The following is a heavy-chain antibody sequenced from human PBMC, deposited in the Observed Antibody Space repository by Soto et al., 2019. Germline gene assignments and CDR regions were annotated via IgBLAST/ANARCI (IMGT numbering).Heavy chain of an antibody. CDR2: IVVGSGNT. CDR3: AADLRWLQYDY. CDR1: GFTFTSSA. D-gene: IGHD5-12*01. Sequence: ASVKVSCKASGFTFTSSAVQWVRQARGQRLEWIGWIVVGSGNTNYAQKFQERVTITRDMSTSTAYMELSSPRSEDTAVYYCAADLRWLQYDYWGQGTLVTVSS. J-gene: IGHJ4*02. V-gene: IGHV1-58*01.